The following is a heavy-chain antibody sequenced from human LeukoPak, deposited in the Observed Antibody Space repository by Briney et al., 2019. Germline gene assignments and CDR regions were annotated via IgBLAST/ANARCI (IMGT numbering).Heavy chain of an antibody. CDR1: GYTFTGYY. CDR2: INPNSGGT. D-gene: IGHD3-16*01. CDR3: ARDLRWYDYVWASVSAFDI. Sequence: ASVKVSCKASGYTFTGYYMHWVRQAPGQGLEWMGWINPNSGGTNYAQKFQGRVTMTRDTSISTAYMELSRLRSDDTAVYYCARDLRWYDYVWASVSAFDIWGQGTMVTVSS. J-gene: IGHJ3*02. V-gene: IGHV1-2*02.